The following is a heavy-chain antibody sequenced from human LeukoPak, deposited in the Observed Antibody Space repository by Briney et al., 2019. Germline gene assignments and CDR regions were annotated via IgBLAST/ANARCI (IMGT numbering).Heavy chain of an antibody. V-gene: IGHV4-59*01. CDR3: ARAPKQWLVYFDY. D-gene: IGHD6-19*01. J-gene: IGHJ4*02. CDR2: IYYSGST. Sequence: SETLSLTCAVYGGSFSGYYWSWIRQPPGKGLEWIGYIYYSGSTNYNPSLKSRVTISVDTSKNQFSLKLSSVIAADTAVYYCARAPKQWLVYFDYWGQGTLVTVSS. CDR1: GGSFSGYY.